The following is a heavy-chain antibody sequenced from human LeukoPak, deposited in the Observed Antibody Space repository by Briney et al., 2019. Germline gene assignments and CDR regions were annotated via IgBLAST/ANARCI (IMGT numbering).Heavy chain of an antibody. V-gene: IGHV4-34*01. CDR3: ARLAYAIPGY. J-gene: IGHJ4*02. CDR1: GGSFSGYY. D-gene: IGHD2-8*01. Sequence: PSETLSLTCAVYGGSFSGYYWSWIRQPPGKGLEWIREINHSGSTNYNPSLKSRVTISVDTSKNQFSLKLSSVTAADTAVYYCARLAYAIPGYWGQGTLVTVSS. CDR2: INHSGST.